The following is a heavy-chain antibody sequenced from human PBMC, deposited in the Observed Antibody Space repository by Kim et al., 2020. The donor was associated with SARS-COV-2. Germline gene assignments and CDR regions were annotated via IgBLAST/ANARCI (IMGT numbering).Heavy chain of an antibody. Sequence: SETLSLTCTVSGGSISSSSYYWGWIRQPPGKGLEWIGSIYYSGSTYYNPSLKSRVTISVDTSKNQFSLKLSSVTAADTAVYYCAAVSGYSYVPDYFDYWGQGTLVTVSS. CDR3: AAVSGYSYVPDYFDY. CDR1: GGSISSSSYY. V-gene: IGHV4-39*01. D-gene: IGHD5-18*01. J-gene: IGHJ4*02. CDR2: IYYSGST.